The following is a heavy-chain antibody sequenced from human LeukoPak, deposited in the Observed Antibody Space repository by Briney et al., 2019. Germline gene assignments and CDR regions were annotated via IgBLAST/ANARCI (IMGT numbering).Heavy chain of an antibody. CDR1: GYTFTGYY. D-gene: IGHD2-21*01. J-gene: IGHJ4*02. CDR3: ARDLHPGRCGGDCYLRPPLGY. CDR2: INPNSGGT. Sequence: GASVKVSCKASGYTFTGYYMHWVRQAPGQGLEWMGWINPNSGGTNYAQKFQGRVTMTRDTSISTAYMELSRLRSDDTAVYYCARDLHPGRCGGDCYLRPPLGYWGQGTLVTVSS. V-gene: IGHV1-2*02.